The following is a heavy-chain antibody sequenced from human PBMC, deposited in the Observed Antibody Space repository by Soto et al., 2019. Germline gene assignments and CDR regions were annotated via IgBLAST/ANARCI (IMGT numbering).Heavy chain of an antibody. D-gene: IGHD3-9*01. J-gene: IGHJ3*02. V-gene: IGHV4-34*01. CDR2: INHSGST. Sequence: SETLSLTCAVYGGSFSGYYWSWIRQPPGKGLEWIGEINHSGSTNYNPSLKSRVTISVDTSKNQFSLKLSSVTAADTAVYYCARGDVRYFDWLFHRRAFDIWGQGTMVTVSS. CDR1: GGSFSGYY. CDR3: ARGDVRYFDWLFHRRAFDI.